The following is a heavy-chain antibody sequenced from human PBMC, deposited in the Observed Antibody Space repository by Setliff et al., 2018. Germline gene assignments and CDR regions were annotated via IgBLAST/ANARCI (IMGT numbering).Heavy chain of an antibody. V-gene: IGHV1-2*02. Sequence: ASVKVSCKASAYTFIDYYLHWVRQAPGQGLEWMGWIDPNSGDTYYVQKFQDRVTMTRDTSIRTAYMELRRLRSGDTAVYYCASAGHSGSWFPFDAFHIWGQGTMVTVSS. J-gene: IGHJ3*02. CDR3: ASAGHSGSWFPFDAFHI. CDR2: IDPNSGDT. CDR1: AYTFIDYY. D-gene: IGHD6-13*01.